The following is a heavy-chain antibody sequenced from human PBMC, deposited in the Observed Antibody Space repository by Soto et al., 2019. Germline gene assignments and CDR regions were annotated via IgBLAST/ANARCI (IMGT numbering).Heavy chain of an antibody. Sequence: ASVKVSCKASGGTFSSYAISWVRQAPGQGLEWMGGIIPIFGTANYAQKFQGRVTITADESTSTAYMELSSLRSEDTAVYYCARGTPHDILTTHYYYYGMDVWGQGTTVTVSS. V-gene: IGHV1-69*13. J-gene: IGHJ6*02. CDR2: IIPIFGTA. CDR1: GGTFSSYA. CDR3: ARGTPHDILTTHYYYYGMDV. D-gene: IGHD3-9*01.